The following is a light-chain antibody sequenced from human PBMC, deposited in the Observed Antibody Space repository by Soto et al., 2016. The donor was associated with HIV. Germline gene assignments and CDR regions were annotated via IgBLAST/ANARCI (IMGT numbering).Light chain of an antibody. J-gene: IGKJ2*03. CDR3: TSYYEYS. Sequence: DIQMTQSPSSLSASVGDRVTITCRASQSISSYLNWYQQKPGKAPKLLIYAASSLQMGSHQGSVGSGSGTEFHSHHQQPATSDXSTNLLTSYYEYS. CDR1: QSISSY. V-gene: IGKV1-39*01. CDR2: AAS.